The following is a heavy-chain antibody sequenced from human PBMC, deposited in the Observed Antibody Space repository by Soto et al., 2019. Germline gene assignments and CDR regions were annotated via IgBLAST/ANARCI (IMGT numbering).Heavy chain of an antibody. V-gene: IGHV1-18*01. CDR3: ARGRYGDY. CDR1: GYTFTRYG. Sequence: QVDLVQSGAEVKKPGASVKVSCKGSGYTFTRYGITWVRQAPGQGLEWMGWISAHNGNTNYAQKFQGRVTVTRDTSTSTAYMELRSLRSDDTAVYYCARGRYGDYWGQGALVTVSS. D-gene: IGHD1-1*01. CDR2: ISAHNGNT. J-gene: IGHJ4*02.